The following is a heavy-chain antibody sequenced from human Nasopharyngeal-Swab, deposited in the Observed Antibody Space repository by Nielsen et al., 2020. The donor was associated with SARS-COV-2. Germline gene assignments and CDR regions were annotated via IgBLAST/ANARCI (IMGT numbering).Heavy chain of an antibody. Sequence: ASVKVSCKASGYTFTSYAMNWVRQAPGQGLEWMGRINPNSGGTNYAQKFQGRVTMTRDTSISTAYMELSRLRSDDTAVYYCARDQGAAARWIIWGQGTLVTVSS. V-gene: IGHV1-2*06. D-gene: IGHD6-6*01. CDR3: ARDQGAAARWII. CDR1: GYTFTSYA. J-gene: IGHJ4*02. CDR2: INPNSGGT.